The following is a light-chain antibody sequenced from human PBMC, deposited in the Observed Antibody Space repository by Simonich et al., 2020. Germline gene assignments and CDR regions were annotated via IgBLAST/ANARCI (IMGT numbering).Light chain of an antibody. Sequence: DIQMPQSQSSLSALVGDRSTITGQAGKAISNYLNWFQKKPGKAPKPLIYDASNLETGVPSRFSGSGSGTDFTFTISSLQPEDIATYYCQQYDNLPQVEGRGRTVTFGPGTKVDIK. CDR1: KAISNY. CDR2: DAS. J-gene: IGKJ3*01. V-gene: IGKV1-33*01. CDR3: QQYDNLPQVEGRGRTVT.